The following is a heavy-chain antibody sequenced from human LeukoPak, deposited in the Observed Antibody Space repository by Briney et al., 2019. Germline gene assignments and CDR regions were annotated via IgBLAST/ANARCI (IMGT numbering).Heavy chain of an antibody. J-gene: IGHJ4*02. D-gene: IGHD3-22*01. Sequence: ASVKVSCKASGYTFNIYGIGWVRQAPGQGLEWMGWISPYNGDTNYAQKLQGRVTMTTDTSTSTAYMELRSLRSDDTAVYYCARLTYYYDSSGYYPGYYFDYWGQGTLVTVSS. CDR3: ARLTYYYDSSGYYPGYYFDY. CDR2: ISPYNGDT. CDR1: GYTFNIYG. V-gene: IGHV1-18*01.